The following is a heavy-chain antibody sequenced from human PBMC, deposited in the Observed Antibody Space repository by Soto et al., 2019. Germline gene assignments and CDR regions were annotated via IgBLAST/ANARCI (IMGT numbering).Heavy chain of an antibody. CDR2: INHTSGGT. CDR1: GYTFTGYY. Sequence: GASVKVSCKASGYTFTGYYMPWVRQAAGQGLEWMGWINHTSGGTNYAQKFSGWVTMTRDTSISTAYMELSRLRSDDTAVYYCARDRPYYYDSSGYPGLYGMDVWGQGTTVTVSS. CDR3: ARDRPYYYDSSGYPGLYGMDV. D-gene: IGHD3-22*01. J-gene: IGHJ6*02. V-gene: IGHV1-2*04.